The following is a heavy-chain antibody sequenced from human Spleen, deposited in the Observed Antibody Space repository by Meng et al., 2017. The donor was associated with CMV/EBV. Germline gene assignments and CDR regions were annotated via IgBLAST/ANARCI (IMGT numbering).Heavy chain of an antibody. V-gene: IGHV3-23*01. CDR2: ISGDGETT. CDR3: AKATSTGWYISGNFDF. J-gene: IGHJ4*02. D-gene: IGHD6-19*01. CDR1: GFTLSNYA. Sequence: SGFTLSNYAMTWVRQAPGKGLEWVSAISGDGETTYYADSVKGRFTISRDNSKDTLYLQMNSLRVDDTAIYYCAKATSTGWYISGNFDFWGQGTPVTVSS.